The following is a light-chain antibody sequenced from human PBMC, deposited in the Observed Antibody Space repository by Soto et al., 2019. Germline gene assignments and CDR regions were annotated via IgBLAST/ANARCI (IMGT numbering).Light chain of an antibody. CDR3: QQYYSSPLT. V-gene: IGKV4-1*01. Sequence: DIVMTQFPDSLAVSLGERATIKCRSSQSVLYNSNNKNYLAWYQQKPGQPPKLLIYWASTRDSGVPDRFSGSGSGTDFTLTISSLQAEDVAVYYCQQYYSSPLTFGGGTKVDIK. CDR2: WAS. J-gene: IGKJ4*01. CDR1: QSVLYNSNNKNY.